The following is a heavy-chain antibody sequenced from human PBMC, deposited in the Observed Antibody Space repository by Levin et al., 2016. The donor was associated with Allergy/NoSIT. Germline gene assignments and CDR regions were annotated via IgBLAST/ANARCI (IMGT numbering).Heavy chain of an antibody. CDR3: ARVGRIFGVVKEPYYFDY. J-gene: IGHJ4*02. CDR2: IKQDGSEK. V-gene: IGHV3-7*01. Sequence: WIRQPPGKGLEWVANIKQDGSEKYYVDSVKGRFTISRDNAKNSLYLQMNSLRAEDTAVYYCARVGRIFGVVKEPYYFDYWGQGTLVTVSS. D-gene: IGHD3-3*01.